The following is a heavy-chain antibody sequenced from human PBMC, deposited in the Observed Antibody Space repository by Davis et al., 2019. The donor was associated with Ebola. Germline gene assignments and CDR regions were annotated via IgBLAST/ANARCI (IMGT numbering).Heavy chain of an antibody. D-gene: IGHD6-13*01. CDR1: GFSLSTSGVG. J-gene: IGHJ4*02. CDR2: IYWDDDK. V-gene: IGHV2-5*05. CDR3: AHMRGFAAAGTLDY. Sequence: SGPTLVKPTQTLTLTCTFSGFSLSTSGVGVGWIRQPPGKALEWLALIYWDDDKRYGPSLKSRLTITKDTSKNQVVLTMTNMDPVDTATYYCAHMRGFAAAGTLDYWGQGTLVTVSS.